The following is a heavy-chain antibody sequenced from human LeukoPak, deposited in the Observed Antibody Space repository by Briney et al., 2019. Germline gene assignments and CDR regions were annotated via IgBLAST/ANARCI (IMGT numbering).Heavy chain of an antibody. CDR2: ISYDGSNK. D-gene: IGHD3-22*01. CDR1: GFTFSSYA. J-gene: IGHJ6*02. CDR3: AGHWTYYDDDYYGMDV. V-gene: IGHV3-30-3*01. Sequence: GGSLRLTCAASGFTFSSYAMSWVRQAPGKGLEWVAVISYDGSNKYYADSVKGRFTISRDNSKNTLYLQMNSLRAEDTAVYYCAGHWTYYDDDYYGMDVWGQGTTVTVSS.